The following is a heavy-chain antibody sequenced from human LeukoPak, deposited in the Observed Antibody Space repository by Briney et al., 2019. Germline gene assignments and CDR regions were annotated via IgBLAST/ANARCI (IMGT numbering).Heavy chain of an antibody. CDR1: GGSFSGYY. Sequence: PSETLSLTCAVYGGSFSGYYWGWIRQPPGQGLEWIAAIHYSGKTHYNPSLNSRVTISADTSRNQFSLKLNSVTAADTAVYYCARLGHCSGGGSCHHDYWGQGTLVTVSS. J-gene: IGHJ4*02. CDR3: ARLGHCSGGGSCHHDY. D-gene: IGHD2-15*01. CDR2: IHYSGKT. V-gene: IGHV4-34*01.